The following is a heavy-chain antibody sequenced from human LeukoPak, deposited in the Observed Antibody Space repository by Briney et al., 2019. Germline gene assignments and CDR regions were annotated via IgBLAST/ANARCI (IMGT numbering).Heavy chain of an antibody. CDR2: IIPILGIA. J-gene: IGHJ6*02. CDR1: GGTFSSYA. Sequence: SSVKVSCKASGGTFSSYAISWVRQAPGQGLEWMGRIIPILGIANYAQKFQGRVTITADKSTSTAYMELSGLRSEDTAVYYCARDALGSSSSPWYYYGMDVWGQGTTVIVSS. V-gene: IGHV1-69*04. CDR3: ARDALGSSSSPWYYYGMDV. D-gene: IGHD6-6*01.